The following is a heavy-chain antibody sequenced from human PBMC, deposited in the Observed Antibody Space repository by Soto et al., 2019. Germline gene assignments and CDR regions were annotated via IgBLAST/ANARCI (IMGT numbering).Heavy chain of an antibody. D-gene: IGHD6-13*01. CDR1: RYTYNSRC. Sequence: GASVKVSWKASRYTYNSRCISWVRQAPGQGLEWMGWISAYNGNTNYAQKLQGRVTMTTDTSTSTAYMELRSLRSDDTAVYYCARDWVAAAGCIDYWGQGTLVTVSS. J-gene: IGHJ4*02. CDR2: ISAYNGNT. CDR3: ARDWVAAAGCIDY. V-gene: IGHV1-18*01.